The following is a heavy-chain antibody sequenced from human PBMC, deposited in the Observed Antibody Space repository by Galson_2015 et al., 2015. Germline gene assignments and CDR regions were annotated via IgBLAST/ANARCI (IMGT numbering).Heavy chain of an antibody. CDR3: ARDLRVDSCHCDL. J-gene: IGHJ2*01. Sequence: LSLTCTVSGGSISSGGYYWSWIRQHPGKGLEWIGYIYNSGNTFDNPSLKSRVTISVDTSKNQFSLKLSSVTAADPAVYYCARDLRVDSCHCDLCGRGTLVTVSS. CDR2: IYNSGNT. V-gene: IGHV4-31*03. CDR1: GGSISSGGYY.